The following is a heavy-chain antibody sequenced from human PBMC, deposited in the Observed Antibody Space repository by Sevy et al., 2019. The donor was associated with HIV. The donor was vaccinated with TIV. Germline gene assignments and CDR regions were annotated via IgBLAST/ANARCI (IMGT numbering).Heavy chain of an antibody. J-gene: IGHJ6*02. CDR2: ISAYNGNT. Sequence: ASVKVSCKASGYTFTSYGISWVRQAPGQGLEWMGWISAYNGNTNYAQKLQGRVTMTTDTSTSTAYMELRSLRSDDTAVYYCARGTTIFGVVTQHYYYYGMDVWGQGTTVTVSS. CDR1: GYTFTSYG. D-gene: IGHD3-3*01. V-gene: IGHV1-18*04. CDR3: ARGTTIFGVVTQHYYYYGMDV.